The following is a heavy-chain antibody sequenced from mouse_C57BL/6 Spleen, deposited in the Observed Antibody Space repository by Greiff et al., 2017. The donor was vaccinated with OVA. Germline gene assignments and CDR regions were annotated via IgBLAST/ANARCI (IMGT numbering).Heavy chain of an antibody. CDR3: AREDYYYGSSYEYFDV. Sequence: ESGPGLVKPSQSLSLTCSVTGYSITSGYYWNWIRQFPGNKLEWMGYISYDGSNNYNPSLKNRISITRDTSKNQFFLKLNSVTTEDTATYYCAREDYYYGSSYEYFDVWGTGTTVTVSS. D-gene: IGHD1-1*01. CDR1: GYSITSGYY. J-gene: IGHJ1*03. CDR2: ISYDGSN. V-gene: IGHV3-6*01.